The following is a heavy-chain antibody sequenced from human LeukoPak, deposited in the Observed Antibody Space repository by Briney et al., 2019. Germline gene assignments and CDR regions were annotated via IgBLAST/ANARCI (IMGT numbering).Heavy chain of an antibody. J-gene: IGHJ5*02. CDR1: GAYISSYY. CDR2: IYTSGST. CDR3: ARHGSGSYYGWFDP. D-gene: IGHD1-26*01. V-gene: IGHV4-4*09. Sequence: SDTLSLTCTVSGAYISSYYWGWIRQPPRKGLERIGYIYTSGSTNYNPSLNSRVTISVDTSKNQFSLKLSSVTAADTAVYYCARHGSGSYYGWFDPWGQGTLVTVSS.